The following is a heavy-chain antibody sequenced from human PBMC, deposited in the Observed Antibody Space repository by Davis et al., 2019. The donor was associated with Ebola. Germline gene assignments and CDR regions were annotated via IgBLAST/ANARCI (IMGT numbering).Heavy chain of an antibody. CDR1: GYTFTSYG. J-gene: IGHJ5*02. Sequence: ASVKVSCKASGYTFTSYGISWVRQAPGQGLEWMGWISAYNGNTNYAQKLQGRVTMTTDTSTSTAYMELRSLRSDDTAVYYCARAELEDATVTVTSDWFDPWGQGTLVTVSS. CDR3: ARAELEDATVTVTSDWFDP. V-gene: IGHV1-18*01. CDR2: ISAYNGNT. D-gene: IGHD4-17*01.